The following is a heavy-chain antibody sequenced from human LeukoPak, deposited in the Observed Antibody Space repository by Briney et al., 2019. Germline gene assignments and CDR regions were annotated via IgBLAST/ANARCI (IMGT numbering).Heavy chain of an antibody. CDR2: ISTSGTT. CDR1: GGSISSSY. Sequence: SETLSLTCSISGGSISSSYWNWIRQPAGKGLEWIGRISTSGTTNYSPSLKGRLTMSIDTSKKQFSLNLRSVTAADTAMYYCARDMGGGWFDPWRQGALVTVSS. J-gene: IGHJ5*02. CDR3: ARDMGGGWFDP. V-gene: IGHV4-4*07. D-gene: IGHD1-26*01.